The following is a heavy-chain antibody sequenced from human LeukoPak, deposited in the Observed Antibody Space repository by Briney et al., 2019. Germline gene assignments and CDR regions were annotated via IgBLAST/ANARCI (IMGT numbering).Heavy chain of an antibody. CDR2: ISGSGGST. D-gene: IGHD5-24*01. J-gene: IGHJ4*02. CDR3: AKDDAWLQFGD. Sequence: GGTLRLSCAASGFTFSSYGMSWVRQAPGKGLEWVSAISGSGGSTYYADSVKGRFTISRDNSKNTLYLQMNSLRAEDTAVYYCAKDDAWLQFGDWGRGTLVTVSS. CDR1: GFTFSSYG. V-gene: IGHV3-23*01.